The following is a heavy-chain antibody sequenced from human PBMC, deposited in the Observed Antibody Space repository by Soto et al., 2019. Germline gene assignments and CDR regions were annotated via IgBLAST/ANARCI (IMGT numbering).Heavy chain of an antibody. J-gene: IGHJ6*02. CDR3: ARGLGLSTVTTQDHYYYGMDV. CDR2: IIPIFGTA. D-gene: IGHD4-4*01. V-gene: IGHV1-69*01. CDR1: GGTFSSYA. Sequence: QVQLVQSGAEVKKPGSSVKVSCKASGGTFSSYAISWVRQAPGQGLEWMGGIIPIFGTANYAQKFQGRVTITADESTSTAYMELSSLRSEDTAVYYCARGLGLSTVTTQDHYYYGMDVWGQGTTVTVSS.